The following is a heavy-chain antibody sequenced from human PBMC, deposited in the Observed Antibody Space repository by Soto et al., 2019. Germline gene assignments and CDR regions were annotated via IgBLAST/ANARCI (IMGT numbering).Heavy chain of an antibody. V-gene: IGHV3-23*01. Sequence: GWSLKLSCAASGFTFSSYAMSWVRQAPGKGLEWVSAISAGAVATNYADSVKGRFTSSRDNSKNTLYLRMNSLRAEDTAVYYCAKGRESSGSYRPFDYWGQGALVPAPQ. J-gene: IGHJ4*02. CDR3: AKGRESSGSYRPFDY. D-gene: IGHD3-22*01. CDR2: ISAGAVAT. CDR1: GFTFSSYA.